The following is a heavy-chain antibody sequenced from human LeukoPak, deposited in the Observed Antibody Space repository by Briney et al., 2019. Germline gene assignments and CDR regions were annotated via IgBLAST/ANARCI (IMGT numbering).Heavy chain of an antibody. V-gene: IGHV1-8*01. J-gene: IGHJ6*03. CDR2: MNPNSGNI. Sequence: ASVKVSCKASGYTFTSYDINWVRQATGQGLEWMGWMNPNSGNIGYAQKFQGRVTMTRNTSISTAYMELSSLRSEDTAVYYCARGRAARRPYYYYYYMDVWGKGTTVTVSS. CDR1: GYTFTSYD. D-gene: IGHD6-6*01. CDR3: ARGRAARRPYYYYYYMDV.